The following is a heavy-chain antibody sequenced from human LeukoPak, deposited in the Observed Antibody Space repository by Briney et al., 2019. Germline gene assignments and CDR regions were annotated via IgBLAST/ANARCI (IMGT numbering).Heavy chain of an antibody. CDR1: GFTFSSYG. V-gene: IGHV3-23*01. Sequence: PGGSLRLSCAASGFTFSSYGMSWVRQAPGKGLEWVSAVSGSGDSTYYADSVKGRFTISRDNSKNTLYLQMNSLRAEDTAVYYCAKDLHSSSPSRDWGQGTLVTVSS. J-gene: IGHJ4*02. D-gene: IGHD6-6*01. CDR3: AKDLHSSSPSRD. CDR2: VSGSGDST.